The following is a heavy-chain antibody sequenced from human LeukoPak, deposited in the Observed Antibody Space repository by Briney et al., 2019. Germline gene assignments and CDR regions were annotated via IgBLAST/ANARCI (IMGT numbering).Heavy chain of an antibody. J-gene: IGHJ4*02. D-gene: IGHD4-17*01. CDR2: MNPNSGNT. V-gene: IGHV1-8*01. CDR1: GYTFSDYD. Sequence: ASVKVSCKGSGYTFSDYDIHWVRQATGQGLEWMGWMNPNSGNTVYAQIFEGRVTMTKNTSINTAYMELNSPRSEDTAVYYCARKGVGDFGDYVVDYWGQGALITVSS. CDR3: ARKGVGDFGDYVVDY.